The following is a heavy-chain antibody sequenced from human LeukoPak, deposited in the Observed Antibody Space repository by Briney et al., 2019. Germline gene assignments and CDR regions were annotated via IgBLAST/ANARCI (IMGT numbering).Heavy chain of an antibody. CDR2: IWFDGSNK. Sequence: PGGSLRLSCAASGFTFSSYGMHGGRQAPGKGLEWGAVIWFDGSNKYYADSVKGRFTISRDNSKNTLYLQMNSLRAEDTAVYYCARGLINSGSYYLGRTYGMDVWGQGTTVTVSS. J-gene: IGHJ6*02. V-gene: IGHV3-33*01. D-gene: IGHD1-26*01. CDR3: ARGLINSGSYYLGRTYGMDV. CDR1: GFTFSSYG.